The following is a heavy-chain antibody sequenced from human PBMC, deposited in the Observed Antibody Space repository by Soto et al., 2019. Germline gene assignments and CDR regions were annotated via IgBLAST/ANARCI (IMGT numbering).Heavy chain of an antibody. J-gene: IGHJ5*02. CDR3: ARHDWLDP. Sequence: GGSMKLSCAASGLTVNVESMIWVRQAPGKGLEWVSLFYNTGFIHYADSVKGRFTISRDNSKNTLYLQMNSLRAEDTAVYFCARHDWLDPWGQGTLVTVSS. V-gene: IGHV3-53*01. CDR1: GLTVNVES. CDR2: FYNTGFI.